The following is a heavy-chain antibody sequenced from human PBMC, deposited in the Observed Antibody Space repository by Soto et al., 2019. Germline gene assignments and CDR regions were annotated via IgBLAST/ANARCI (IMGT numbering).Heavy chain of an antibody. D-gene: IGHD3-22*01. J-gene: IGHJ4*02. CDR2: ISYDGSNK. CDR3: ARGAYYYDSSGYPPLGYFDY. Sequence: GSLRLSCAASGFTFSSYAMHWVRQAPGKGLEWVAVISYDGSNKYYADSVKGRFTISRDNSKNTLLLQMNSLRAEDTAVYYCARGAYYYDSSGYPPLGYFDYWGQGTLVTVSS. V-gene: IGHV3-30-3*01. CDR1: GFTFSSYA.